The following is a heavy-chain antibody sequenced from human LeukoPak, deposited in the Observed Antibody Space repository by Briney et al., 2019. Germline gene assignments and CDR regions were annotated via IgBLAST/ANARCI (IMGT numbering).Heavy chain of an antibody. CDR2: IIPMFGAA. CDR1: GGTFRSYA. CDR3: GRGDSSSSVYYYYMDV. J-gene: IGHJ6*03. D-gene: IGHD6-6*01. V-gene: IGHV1-69*05. Sequence: SVRVSCKVSGGTFRSYAISWVRQAPGQGLEWMGGIIPMFGAASYAPKFRDRVTITTDDSTSTAYMELSSLRSEDTAMYYCGRGDSSSSVYYYYMDVWGKGTTVTVSS.